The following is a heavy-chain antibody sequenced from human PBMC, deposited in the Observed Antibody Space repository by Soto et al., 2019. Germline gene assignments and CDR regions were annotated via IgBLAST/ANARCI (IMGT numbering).Heavy chain of an antibody. CDR1: GFTFSTFA. CDR3: AKDPTLRLGELSFFDY. D-gene: IGHD3-16*02. V-gene: IGHV3-23*01. J-gene: IGHJ4*02. CDR2: ISASGGAT. Sequence: GGSLRLSCTASGFTFSTFAMDWVRQAPGKGLEWVSAISASGGATYYADSVKGRFTISRDNSKNTLFLQMYSLRAEDTAVYYCAKDPTLRLGELSFFDYWGQGTLVTVSS.